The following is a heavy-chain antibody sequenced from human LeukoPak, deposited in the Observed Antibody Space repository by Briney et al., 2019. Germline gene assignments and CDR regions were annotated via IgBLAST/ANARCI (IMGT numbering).Heavy chain of an antibody. D-gene: IGHD3-9*01. V-gene: IGHV3-23*01. CDR2: IGGRGGSA. CDR1: GFTFSSCA. Sequence: GGSLRLSCAASGFTFSSCAMSWVRQAPGKGLEWVSSIGGRGGSAYYADSVKGRFTISRDNSKNTLYLRMNSLRAEDTAVYYCAKQGRDWLRDYYYYMDVWGKGTTVTISS. J-gene: IGHJ6*03. CDR3: AKQGRDWLRDYYYYMDV.